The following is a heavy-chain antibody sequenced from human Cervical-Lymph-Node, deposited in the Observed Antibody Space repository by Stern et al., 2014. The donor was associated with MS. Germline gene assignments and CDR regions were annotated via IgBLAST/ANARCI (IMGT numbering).Heavy chain of an antibody. CDR3: AHRLGAVAAFDY. CDR2: IYWDDDK. J-gene: IGHJ4*02. Sequence: EESGPTLVKPTQTLTLTCTFSGFSLSTSGVGVGWIRQPPGKALEWLALIYWDDDKRYSPSLKSRVTITKDTSKNQVVLTMTNMDPVDTATYYCAHRLGAVAAFDYWGQGTLVTVSS. D-gene: IGHD6-19*01. V-gene: IGHV2-5*02. CDR1: GFSLSTSGVG.